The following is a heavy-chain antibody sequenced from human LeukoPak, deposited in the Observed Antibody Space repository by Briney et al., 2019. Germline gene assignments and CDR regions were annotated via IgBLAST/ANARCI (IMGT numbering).Heavy chain of an antibody. Sequence: GGSLRLSCAASGFTFSYAWMSWVRQAPGKGLEWVSAISGSGGSTYYADSVKGRFTISRDNSKNTLYLQMNSLRAEDTAVYYCAKVFDSVVTPFFDYWGQGTLVTVSS. D-gene: IGHD4-23*01. CDR3: AKVFDSVVTPFFDY. CDR2: ISGSGGST. J-gene: IGHJ4*02. CDR1: GFTFSYA. V-gene: IGHV3-23*01.